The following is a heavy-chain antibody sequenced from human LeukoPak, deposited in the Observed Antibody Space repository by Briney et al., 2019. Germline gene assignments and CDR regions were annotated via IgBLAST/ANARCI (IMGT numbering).Heavy chain of an antibody. CDR1: GGSISSYY. J-gene: IGHJ5*02. CDR3: ASSNLGSLGQFDP. CDR2: IHSNGGA. Sequence: SETLSLTCTVSGGSISSYYWNWIRQPPGKGLEWIGFIHSNGGANYNASLNSRATISRDTSRSQVSLKLTSVTAADTAVYYCASSNLGSLGQFDPWGQGTLVAVSS. V-gene: IGHV4-59*01. D-gene: IGHD3-10*01.